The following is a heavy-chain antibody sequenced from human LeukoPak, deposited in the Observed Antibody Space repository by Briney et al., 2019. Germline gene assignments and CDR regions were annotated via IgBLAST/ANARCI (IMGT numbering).Heavy chain of an antibody. J-gene: IGHJ2*01. CDR3: ARNKPRPYWYFDL. CDR2: IYHSGST. CDR1: GYSISSGYY. Sequence: PSETLSLTCTVSGYSISSGYYWGWIRQPPGKGLEWIGSIYHSGSTNYNPSLKSRVTMSVDTSKNQFSLKLSSVTAADTAVYYCARNKPRPYWYFDLWGRGTLVTVSS. V-gene: IGHV4-38-2*02. D-gene: IGHD2/OR15-2a*01.